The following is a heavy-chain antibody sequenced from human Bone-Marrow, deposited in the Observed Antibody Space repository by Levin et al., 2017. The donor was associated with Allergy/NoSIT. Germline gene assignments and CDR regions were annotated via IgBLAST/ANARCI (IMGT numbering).Heavy chain of an antibody. CDR2: ISSSGSTI. D-gene: IGHD6-19*01. CDR3: VRYSSGWYSEGGYYYGMDV. V-gene: IGHV3-48*03. J-gene: IGHJ6*02. Sequence: GGSLRLSCAASGFTFSSYEMNWVRQAPGKGLEWVSYISSSGSTIYYADSVKGRFTISRDNAKNSLYLQMNSLRAEDTAVYYCVRYSSGWYSEGGYYYGMDVWGQGTTVTVSS. CDR1: GFTFSSYE.